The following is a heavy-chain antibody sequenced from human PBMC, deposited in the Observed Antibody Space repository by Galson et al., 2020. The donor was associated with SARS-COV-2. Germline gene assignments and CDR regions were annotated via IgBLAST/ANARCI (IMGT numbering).Heavy chain of an antibody. CDR1: GFTFSNAW. D-gene: IGHD3-22*01. CDR2: IKSKTDGGTT. CDR3: TKISYDSSGYKGFDY. Sequence: TGGSLRLSCAASGFTFSNAWMSWVRQAPGKGLEWVGRIKSKTDGGTTDHAAPVKGRFTISRDDSKNTLYLQMNSLKTEDTGVYYCTKISYDSSGYKGFDYWGQGTLVTVSS. V-gene: IGHV3-15*01. J-gene: IGHJ4*02.